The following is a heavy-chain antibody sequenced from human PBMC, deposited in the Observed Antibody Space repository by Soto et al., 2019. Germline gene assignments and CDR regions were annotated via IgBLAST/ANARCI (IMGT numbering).Heavy chain of an antibody. D-gene: IGHD3-22*01. J-gene: IGHJ4*02. CDR2: IYYSGST. CDR3: ARASLGPYYYESSGFIDY. V-gene: IGHV4-31*03. CDR1: GGSSSSGGYY. Sequence: SETLSLTCTVSGGSSSSGGYYWSWIRQHPGKGLEWIGYIYYSGSTYYNPSLKSRVTISVDTSKNQFSLKLSSVTAADTAVYCCARASLGPYYYESSGFIDYWGQGTLVTVSS.